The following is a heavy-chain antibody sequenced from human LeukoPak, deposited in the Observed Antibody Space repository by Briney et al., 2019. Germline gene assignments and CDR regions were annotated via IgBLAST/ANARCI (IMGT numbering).Heavy chain of an antibody. D-gene: IGHD6-13*01. CDR2: IYYSGST. J-gene: IGHJ3*02. CDR1: GGSISSYY. V-gene: IGHV4-59*01. Sequence: NASETLSLTCTVSGGSISSYYWSWIRQPPGKGLEWIGYIYYSGSTNYNPSLKSRVTISVDTSKTQFSLKLSSVTAEDTAVYYCARERGYSSSWYYGAFDIWGQGTMVTVSS. CDR3: ARERGYSSSWYYGAFDI.